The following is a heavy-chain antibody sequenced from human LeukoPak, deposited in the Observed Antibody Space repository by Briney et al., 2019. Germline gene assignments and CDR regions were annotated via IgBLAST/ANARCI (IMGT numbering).Heavy chain of an antibody. J-gene: IGHJ6*02. D-gene: IGHD4-17*01. CDR3: AKGGGAYYYYGMDV. Sequence: GRSLRLSCAASGFTFDDYAMHWVRQAPGKGLEWVSGISWNSGSIGYVDSVKGRFTISRDNAKNSLYLQMNSLRAEDTALYYCAKGGGAYYYYGMDVWGQGTTVTVSS. CDR2: ISWNSGSI. V-gene: IGHV3-9*01. CDR1: GFTFDDYA.